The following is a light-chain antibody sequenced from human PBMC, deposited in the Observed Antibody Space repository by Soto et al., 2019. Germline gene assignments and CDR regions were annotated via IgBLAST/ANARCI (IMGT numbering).Light chain of an antibody. Sequence: QSVLTQPRSVSGPPGQSVTISCTGTSSGVRDYNFVSWYQQHPGKAPKLMIYDVSKRPSGVPDRFSGSKSGNTASLTISGLQAEDEADYYCCSYVGTYTYVFGTGTKVTVL. CDR2: DVS. J-gene: IGLJ1*01. CDR1: SSGVRDYNF. V-gene: IGLV2-11*01. CDR3: CSYVGTYTYV.